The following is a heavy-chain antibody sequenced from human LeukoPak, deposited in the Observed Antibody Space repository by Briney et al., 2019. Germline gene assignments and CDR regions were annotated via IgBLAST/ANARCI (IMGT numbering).Heavy chain of an antibody. CDR3: ARSCGGDCYWDGMRDAFDI. Sequence: SETLSLTCTVSGGSISSFYWSWIRQPPGKGLEWIGYIYYTGSTNYNSSLKSRVTISVDTSKNQFSLKLSSVTAADTAVYYCARSCGGDCYWDGMRDAFDIWGQGTMVTVSS. D-gene: IGHD2-21*02. J-gene: IGHJ3*02. V-gene: IGHV4-59*08. CDR2: IYYTGST. CDR1: GGSISSFY.